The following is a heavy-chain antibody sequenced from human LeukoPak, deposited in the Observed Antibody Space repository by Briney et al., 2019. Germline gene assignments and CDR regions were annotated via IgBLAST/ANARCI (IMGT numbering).Heavy chain of an antibody. CDR1: GYTFTCYY. D-gene: IGHD2-8*01. V-gene: IGHV1-2*02. CDR3: ASLLVLMVYGPGRLSQNHY. CDR2: INPNSGGT. J-gene: IGHJ4*02. Sequence: ASVKVSCKASGYTFTCYYMHWVRQAPGQGLEWMGWINPNSGGTNYAQKFQGRVTMTRDTSISTAYMELSRLRSDDTAVYYCASLLVLMVYGPGRLSQNHYWGQGTLVTVSS.